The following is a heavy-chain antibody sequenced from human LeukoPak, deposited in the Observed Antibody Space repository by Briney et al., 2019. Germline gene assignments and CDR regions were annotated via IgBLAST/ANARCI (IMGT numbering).Heavy chain of an antibody. D-gene: IGHD3-10*01. CDR2: IYHSGST. V-gene: IGHV4-4*02. Sequence: SETLSLTCGVSGGSISSFNWWSWVRQPPGKGLEWIGEIYHSGSTNNNPSLKSRVTISMDKSKNQISLKLTSVTAADTAVYYCARDGGYGSGSYLWGQGALVTVSS. J-gene: IGHJ4*02. CDR1: GGSISSFNW. CDR3: ARDGGYGSGSYL.